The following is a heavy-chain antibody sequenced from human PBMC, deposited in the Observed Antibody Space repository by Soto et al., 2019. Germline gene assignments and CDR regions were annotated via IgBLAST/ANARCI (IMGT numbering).Heavy chain of an antibody. Sequence: ASVKVSCKVSGYTLTELSMHWVRQAPGKGLEWMGGFDPEDGETIYAQKFQGRVTMTEDTSTDTAYMELSSLRSEDTAVYYCATGRMVRGVIIYDGFGWFDPWGQGTLVTVSS. CDR2: FDPEDGET. D-gene: IGHD3-10*01. V-gene: IGHV1-24*01. J-gene: IGHJ5*02. CDR3: ATGRMVRGVIIYDGFGWFDP. CDR1: GYTLTELS.